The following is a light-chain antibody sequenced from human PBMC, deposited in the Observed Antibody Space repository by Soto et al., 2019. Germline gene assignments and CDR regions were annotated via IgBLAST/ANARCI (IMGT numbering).Light chain of an antibody. CDR3: QVWDSSSDHPEV. Sequence: SYVLTQPPSVSVAPGKTARITCGGANIGSKSVHWYQQKPGQAPVLVIYYNSDRPSGIPERFSGSNSGNTATLTISRVEAGDEADYYCQVWDSSSDHPEVFGGGTKLTVL. CDR2: YNS. J-gene: IGLJ2*01. CDR1: NIGSKS. V-gene: IGLV3-21*04.